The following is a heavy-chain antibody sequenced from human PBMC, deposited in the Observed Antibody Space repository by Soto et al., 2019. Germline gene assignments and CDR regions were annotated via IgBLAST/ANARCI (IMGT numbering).Heavy chain of an antibody. CDR2: IYYSGST. Sequence: SETLSLTCTVSGGSISSSSYYWGWIRQPPGKGLEWIGSIYYSGSTYYNPSLKSRVTISVDTSKNQFSLKLSSVTAADTAVYYCARLHQSKQGLDYWGQGTLVTGLL. CDR1: GGSISSSSYY. D-gene: IGHD4-4*01. J-gene: IGHJ4*02. CDR3: ARLHQSKQGLDY. V-gene: IGHV4-39*01.